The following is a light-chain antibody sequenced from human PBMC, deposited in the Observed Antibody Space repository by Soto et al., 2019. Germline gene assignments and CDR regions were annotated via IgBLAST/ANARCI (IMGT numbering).Light chain of an antibody. J-gene: IGLJ2*01. V-gene: IGLV2-14*01. CDR2: DVS. CDR3: SSYTSSSIVV. CDR1: SSDVGGYNY. Sequence: QAVLTQPASVSGSPGQSITISCTGTSSDVGGYNYVSWYQQHPGKAPKLMIYDVSNRPSGVSNRFSGSKSGNTASLTISGLQAEDVADYYCSSYTSSSIVVFGGGTKVTVL.